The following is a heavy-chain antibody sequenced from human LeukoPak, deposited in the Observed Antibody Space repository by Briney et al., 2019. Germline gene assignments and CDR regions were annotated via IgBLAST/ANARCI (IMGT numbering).Heavy chain of an antibody. CDR1: GFTFGAYT. CDR2: MFSRSESI. V-gene: IGHV3-21*01. J-gene: IGHJ4*02. CDR3: ARDFFHSTESRPFDY. Sequence: GGSLRLSCAASGFTFGAYTMNWVRQAPGKGLEWVSCMFSRSESILYANSVKGRFTISRDNTKNSLFLQMDDLRVEDTAIYYCARDFFHSTESRPFDYWGQGTLVTVSS. D-gene: IGHD2/OR15-2a*01.